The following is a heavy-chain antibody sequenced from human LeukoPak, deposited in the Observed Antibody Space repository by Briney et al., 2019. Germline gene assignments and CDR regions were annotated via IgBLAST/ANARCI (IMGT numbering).Heavy chain of an antibody. V-gene: IGHV1-18*01. J-gene: IGHJ4*02. CDR3: AVGPNYYGSGSSFDY. Sequence: ASVKVSCKASGYTFTSYGIRWVRQAPGQGLEWMGWISDYNGKTNYAQKLQGRVTMTTDTSTSTAYMELRSLRSDDTAVYYCAVGPNYYGSGSSFDYWGQGTLVTVSS. CDR2: ISDYNGKT. D-gene: IGHD3-10*01. CDR1: GYTFTSYG.